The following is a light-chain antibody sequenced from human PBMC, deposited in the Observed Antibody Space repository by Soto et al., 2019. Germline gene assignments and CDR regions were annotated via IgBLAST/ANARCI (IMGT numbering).Light chain of an antibody. CDR1: SSNIGAGYV. J-gene: IGLJ3*02. CDR3: QAYDSSLSGSV. Sequence: QSVLTQPPSVSGAPGQRVTISCTGSSSNIGAGYVVHWYQQLPGTAPKLLIYDNRKRPSGVPDRFSGSESGTSASLAITGLQAEDEGDYYCQAYDSSLSGSVFGGGTKLTVL. V-gene: IGLV1-40*01. CDR2: DNR.